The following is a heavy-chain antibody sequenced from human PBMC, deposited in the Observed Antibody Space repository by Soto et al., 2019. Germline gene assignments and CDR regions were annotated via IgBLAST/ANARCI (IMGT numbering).Heavy chain of an antibody. Sequence: PRLSCAASGFTFSSYAMGWVRQGPGKGLEWVAVVSIGGSTHYADSVRGRFTISRDNSKNTLSLQMNSLTAEDTAVYFCAKRRGAGGHFDYWGQGALVTVSS. J-gene: IGHJ4*02. V-gene: IGHV3-23*01. D-gene: IGHD2-15*01. CDR3: AKRRGAGGHFDY. CDR2: VSIGGST. CDR1: GFTFSSYA.